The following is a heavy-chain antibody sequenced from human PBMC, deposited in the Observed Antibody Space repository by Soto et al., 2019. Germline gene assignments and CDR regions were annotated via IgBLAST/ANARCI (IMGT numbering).Heavy chain of an antibody. J-gene: IGHJ6*02. CDR3: AKDGVLRFLEWLPYYYYGMDV. CDR1: GFTFSSYG. V-gene: IGHV3-30*18. CDR2: ISYDGSNK. D-gene: IGHD3-3*01. Sequence: PGGSLRLSCAASGFTFSSYGMQWVRQAPGKGLEWVAVISYDGSNKYYADSVKGRFTISRDNSKNTLYLQMNSLRAEDTAVYYCAKDGVLRFLEWLPYYYYGMDVWGQGTTVTV.